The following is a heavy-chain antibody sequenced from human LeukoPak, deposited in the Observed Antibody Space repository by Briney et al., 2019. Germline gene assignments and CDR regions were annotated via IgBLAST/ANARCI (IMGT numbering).Heavy chain of an antibody. Sequence: RGSLRLSCVASGFSFSSYSMNRVRQAPGKGREWVSSISSRSRYIYYAGSVKGRFTISRGNANNQLYLQMNSLRAEDTAVYYCARGDVLVYCSGGSCPRGAFDIWGQGTMVTVSS. V-gene: IGHV3-21*01. CDR3: ARGDVLVYCSGGSCPRGAFDI. J-gene: IGHJ3*02. CDR2: ISSRSRYI. CDR1: GFSFSSYS. D-gene: IGHD2-15*01.